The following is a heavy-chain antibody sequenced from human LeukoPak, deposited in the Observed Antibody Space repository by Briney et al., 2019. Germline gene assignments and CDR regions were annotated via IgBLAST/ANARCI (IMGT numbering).Heavy chain of an antibody. CDR1: GGSISSYY. Sequence: SETLSLTCTVSGGSISSYYWCWIRKPPGQGLEWIGYIYYSGSTNYNPSLKSRVTISVDTSKNQFSLKLSSVTAADTAVYYCARGRGYDSDYWGQGTLVTVSS. CDR2: IYYSGST. V-gene: IGHV4-59*01. CDR3: ARGRGYDSDY. D-gene: IGHD5-12*01. J-gene: IGHJ4*02.